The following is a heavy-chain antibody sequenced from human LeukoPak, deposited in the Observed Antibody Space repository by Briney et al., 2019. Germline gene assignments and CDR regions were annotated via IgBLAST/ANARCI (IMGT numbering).Heavy chain of an antibody. Sequence: GGSLRLSCTASGFTFGDYAMSWVRQAPGKGLEWVGFIRSKAYGGTTEYAASVKGRFTISRDDSKSIAYLQMNSLKTEDTAVYYCTAGVATVTFDYWGQGTLVTVSS. CDR1: GFTFGDYA. V-gene: IGHV3-49*04. J-gene: IGHJ4*02. CDR2: IRSKAYGGTT. D-gene: IGHD5-12*01. CDR3: TAGVATVTFDY.